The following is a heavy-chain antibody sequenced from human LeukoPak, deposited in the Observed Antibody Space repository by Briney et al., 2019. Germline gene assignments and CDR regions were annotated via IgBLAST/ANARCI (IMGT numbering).Heavy chain of an antibody. CDR1: GFTFSSYW. J-gene: IGHJ3*02. D-gene: IGHD1-26*01. V-gene: IGHV3-7*02. Sequence: PGGSLRLSCTASGFTFSSYWMTWVRQAAGKGLEWVANIKQDGSAKYFVNSVRGRFTISRDNAKNSLYLQMNSLRAEDTAVYYCAILGVTNSFDIWGQGTLVTVSS. CDR3: AILGVTNSFDI. CDR2: IKQDGSAK.